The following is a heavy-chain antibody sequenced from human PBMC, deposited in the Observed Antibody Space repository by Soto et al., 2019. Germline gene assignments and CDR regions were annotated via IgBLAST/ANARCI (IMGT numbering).Heavy chain of an antibody. V-gene: IGHV4-39*01. CDR2: MYYNVGT. D-gene: IGHD3-16*01. Sequence: SGTXSLTCIFSGSSISIRCYYWCWIRQPPGKGMEWIASMYYNVGTYYNPSLKSLVTISLDTSANQFSLKLSSVTAEDTAVYYCERLQSRHWVEYWGQGTLVTVSS. CDR3: ERLQSRHWVEY. J-gene: IGHJ4*02. CDR1: GSSISIRCYY.